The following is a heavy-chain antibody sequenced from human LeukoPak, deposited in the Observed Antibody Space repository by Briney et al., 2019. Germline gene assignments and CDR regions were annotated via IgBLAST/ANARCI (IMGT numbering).Heavy chain of an antibody. CDR2: INHSGST. CDR3: VYSSGWYYFDY. D-gene: IGHD6-19*01. V-gene: IGHV4-34*01. CDR1: GGSFSGYY. J-gene: IGHJ4*02. Sequence: SSETLSLTRAVYGGSFSGYYWSWIRQPPGKGLEWIGEINHSGSTNYNPSLKSRVTISVDTSKNQFSLKLSSVTAADTAVYYCVYSSGWYYFDYWGQGTLVTVSS.